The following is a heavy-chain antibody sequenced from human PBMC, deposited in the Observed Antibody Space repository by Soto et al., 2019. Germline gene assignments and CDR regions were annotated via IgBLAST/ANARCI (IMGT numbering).Heavy chain of an antibody. CDR2: IYDSGST. V-gene: IGHV4-31*03. CDR1: GGSISSGGYY. J-gene: IGHJ4*02. D-gene: IGHD2-8*02. Sequence: SETLSLTCTVSGGSISSGGYYWSWIRQHPGKGLEWIGYIYDSGSTYYNPSLKSRVTISVDTSKSQFSLKLSSVTAADTAVYYCARDKITGLFDYRGQATPVTVAS. CDR3: ARDKITGLFDY.